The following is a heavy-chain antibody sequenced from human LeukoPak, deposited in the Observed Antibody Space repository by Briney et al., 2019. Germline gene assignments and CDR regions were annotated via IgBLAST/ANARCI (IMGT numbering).Heavy chain of an antibody. J-gene: IGHJ6*02. CDR3: ARGCSGITGLCYYYYGMGV. Sequence: SVKVSCKASGGTFSSYAISWVRQAPGQGLEWMGGIIPIFGTANYAQKFQGRVTITADESTSTAYMELSSLRSEDTAVYYCARGCSGITGLCYYYYGMGVWGQGTTVTVSS. CDR1: GGTFSSYA. CDR2: IIPIFGTA. D-gene: IGHD1-20*01. V-gene: IGHV1-69*01.